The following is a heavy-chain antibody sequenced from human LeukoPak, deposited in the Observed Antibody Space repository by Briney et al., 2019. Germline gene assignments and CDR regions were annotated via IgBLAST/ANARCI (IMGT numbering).Heavy chain of an antibody. CDR1: GGSISSGSYY. Sequence: PSETLSLTCTVSGGSISSGSYYWSWIRQPAGKGLEWIGRIYTSGSTNYNPSLKSRVTISVDTSKNQFSLKLSSVTAADTAVYHCARDRLGATFGFDYWGQGTLVTVSS. V-gene: IGHV4-61*02. D-gene: IGHD1-26*01. J-gene: IGHJ4*02. CDR2: IYTSGST. CDR3: ARDRLGATFGFDY.